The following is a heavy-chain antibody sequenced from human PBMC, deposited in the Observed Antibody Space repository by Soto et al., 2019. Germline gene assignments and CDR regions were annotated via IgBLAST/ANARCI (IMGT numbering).Heavy chain of an antibody. CDR1: GFTFSSYG. Sequence: QVQLVESGGGVVQPGRSLRLSCAASGFTFSSYGMHWVRQAPGKGLEWVAVISYDGSNKYYADSVKGRFTISRDNSKNTLYLQMNSLRAEDTAVYYCAKDSGPGAIYDFWSGYYSGGDYWGQGTLVTVSS. CDR2: ISYDGSNK. CDR3: AKDSGPGAIYDFWSGYYSGGDY. J-gene: IGHJ4*02. V-gene: IGHV3-30*18. D-gene: IGHD3-3*01.